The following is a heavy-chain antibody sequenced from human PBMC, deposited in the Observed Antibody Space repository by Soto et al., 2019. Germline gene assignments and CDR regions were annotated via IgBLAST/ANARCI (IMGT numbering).Heavy chain of an antibody. CDR2: IYYSGST. D-gene: IGHD6-13*01. J-gene: IGHJ4*01. V-gene: IGHV4-30-4*01. Sequence: QVQLQESGPGLVKPSQTLSLTCTVSGGSISRGDYYWSWIRQPPGKRLEWIGYIYYSGSTYYNPSLRSRGVIAVDTGRGQCTLMPSTVTAADAAVYDCSAGTRIAAAVGVWGHGTLVAVSS. CDR1: GGSISRGDYY. CDR3: SAGTRIAAAVGV.